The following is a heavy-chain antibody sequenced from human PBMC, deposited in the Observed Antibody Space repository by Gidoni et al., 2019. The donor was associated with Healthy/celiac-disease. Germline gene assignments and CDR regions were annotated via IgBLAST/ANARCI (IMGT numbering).Heavy chain of an antibody. CDR2: ISGSGGST. D-gene: IGHD2-21*02. CDR3: AKDMVIVVVTAPAEGAFDI. CDR1: GFTFSSYA. J-gene: IGHJ3*02. V-gene: IGHV3-23*01. Sequence: EVQLLESGGGLVQPGGSLRLSCAASGFTFSSYALSWVRPAPGKGLEWVSAISGSGGSTYYADSVKGRFTISRDNSKNTLYLQMNSLRAEDTAVYYCAKDMVIVVVTAPAEGAFDIWGQGTMVTVSS.